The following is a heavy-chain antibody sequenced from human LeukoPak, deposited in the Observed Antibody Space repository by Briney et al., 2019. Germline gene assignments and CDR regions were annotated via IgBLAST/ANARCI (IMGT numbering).Heavy chain of an antibody. CDR2: INHSGST. J-gene: IGHJ6*02. V-gene: IGHV4-34*01. D-gene: IGHD6-19*01. Sequence: SETLSLTCAVYGGSFSGYYWSWIRQPPGKGLEWIGEINHSGSTNYNPSLKSRVTISVDTSKNQFSLKLSSVTAADTAVYYCARASRRGSSSGWYTRYYCYGMDVWGQGTTVTVSS. CDR1: GGSFSGYY. CDR3: ARASRRGSSSGWYTRYYCYGMDV.